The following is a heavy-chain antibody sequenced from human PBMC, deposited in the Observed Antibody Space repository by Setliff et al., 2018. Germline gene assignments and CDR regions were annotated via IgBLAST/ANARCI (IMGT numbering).Heavy chain of an antibody. D-gene: IGHD6-19*01. Sequence: PGGSLRLSCAASGFTFGDFAMTWVRQAPGKGLEWVSSISSSSSTIYYADSVKGRFTISRDNAKNSLYLQMNSLRAEDTAVYYCARSPSGSGWYDFDYWGQGTLVTVSS. CDR3: ARSPSGSGWYDFDY. V-gene: IGHV3-48*01. CDR2: ISSSSSTI. CDR1: GFTFGDFA. J-gene: IGHJ4*02.